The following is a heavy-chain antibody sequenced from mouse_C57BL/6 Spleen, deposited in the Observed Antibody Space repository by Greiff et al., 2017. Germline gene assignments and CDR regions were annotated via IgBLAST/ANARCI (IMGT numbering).Heavy chain of an antibody. D-gene: IGHD3-3*01. V-gene: IGHV1-69*01. J-gene: IGHJ2*01. CDR1: GYTFTRYW. CDR3: ARTGLGDYFDY. CDR2: LDPSDSYT. Sequence: QVQLQQPGAELVMPGASVKLSCKASGYTFTRYWMHWVKQRPGQGLEWIGELDPSDSYTNYNQKFKGKSTLTVDKSSSTAYMQLRSLTSEDSAVYYCARTGLGDYFDYWGQGTTLTVSS.